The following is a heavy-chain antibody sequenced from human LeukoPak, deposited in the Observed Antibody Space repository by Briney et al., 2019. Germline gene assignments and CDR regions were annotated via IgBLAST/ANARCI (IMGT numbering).Heavy chain of an antibody. J-gene: IGHJ6*03. CDR3: ARGPEGLYYYYFMDV. CDR2: ISSSSSYI. Sequence: GGSLRLSCAASRFTFSSYSMNWVRQAPGKGLEWVSSISSSSSYIYYADSVKGRFTISRDNAKNSLYLQMNSLRAEDTAVYYCARGPEGLYYYYFMDVWGTGTTVTVSS. CDR1: RFTFSSYS. V-gene: IGHV3-21*01.